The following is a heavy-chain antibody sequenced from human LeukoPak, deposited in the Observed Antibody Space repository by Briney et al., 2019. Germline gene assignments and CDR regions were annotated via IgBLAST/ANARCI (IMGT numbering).Heavy chain of an antibody. V-gene: IGHV4-59*12. D-gene: IGHD6-6*01. J-gene: IGHJ6*02. CDR3: ARGRNQRYSGYYYYYYGMDV. Sequence: SETLSLTCTVSGGSISSYYWSWIRQPPGKGLEWIGYIYYSGSTNYNPSFKSRVTISVDTSKNQFSLKLSSVTAADTAVYYCARGRNQRYSGYYYYYYGMDVWGQGTTVTVSS. CDR1: GGSISSYY. CDR2: IYYSGST.